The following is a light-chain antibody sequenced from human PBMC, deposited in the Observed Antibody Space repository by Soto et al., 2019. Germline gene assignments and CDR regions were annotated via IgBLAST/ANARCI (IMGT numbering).Light chain of an antibody. V-gene: IGKV3-15*01. Sequence: EIVMTQSPATLSVSPGERATLSCRASQSVSSNLACYQQKPGHAPRLLIYCASPRATGIPARFSGSGSGTEFTPTISSLQSEDVAVYDCQQYNNWPLTFGRGTKV. CDR3: QQYNNWPLT. CDR1: QSVSSN. J-gene: IGKJ1*01. CDR2: CAS.